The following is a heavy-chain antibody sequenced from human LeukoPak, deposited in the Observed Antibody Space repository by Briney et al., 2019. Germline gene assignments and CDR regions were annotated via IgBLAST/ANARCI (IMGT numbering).Heavy chain of an antibody. V-gene: IGHV3-30-3*01. CDR3: ARNDYGDYYFDY. J-gene: IGHJ4*02. CDR2: ISKDGNNI. D-gene: IGHD4-17*01. CDR1: GLTFSRYA. Sequence: SGGSLRLSCAASGLTFSRYAMHWVRQAPGKGLEWVAIISKDGNNIYYADSVKGRFTISRDNSKNTMYLQVDSMRAEDTAMYYCARNDYGDYYFDYGGLGTLVTVSS.